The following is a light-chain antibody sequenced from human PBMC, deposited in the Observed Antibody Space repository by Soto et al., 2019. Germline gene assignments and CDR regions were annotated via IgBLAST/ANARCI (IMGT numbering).Light chain of an antibody. J-gene: IGKJ1*01. Sequence: DIQMTQSPSTLSGSVGDRVTITCRASQTISSWLAWYQQKPGKAPKLLIYKASTLKSGVPSSLSGGGSGTAFTLTISSLQPDDFATYYCQHYNSYSEAFGQGTKVELK. CDR1: QTISSW. CDR2: KAS. CDR3: QHYNSYSEA. V-gene: IGKV1-5*03.